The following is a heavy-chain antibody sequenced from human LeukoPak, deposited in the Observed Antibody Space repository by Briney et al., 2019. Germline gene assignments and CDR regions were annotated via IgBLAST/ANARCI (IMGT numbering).Heavy chain of an antibody. J-gene: IGHJ4*02. D-gene: IGHD3-22*01. CDR2: INPNSGGT. CDR3: AGHEYYYDSSGYYSH. CDR1: GYTFTGYY. V-gene: IGHV1-2*02. Sequence: ASVKVSCKASGYTFTGYYMHWVRQAPGQGLEWMGWINPNSGGTNYAQKFQGRVTMTRDSSISTAYMELSRLRSDDTAVYYCAGHEYYYDSSGYYSHWGQGTLVTVSS.